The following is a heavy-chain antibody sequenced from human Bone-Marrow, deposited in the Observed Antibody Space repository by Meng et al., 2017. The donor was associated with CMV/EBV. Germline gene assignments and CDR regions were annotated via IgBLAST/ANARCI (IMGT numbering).Heavy chain of an antibody. CDR3: AKDPSPLSDLNGYDY. V-gene: IGHV3-53*01. D-gene: IGHD3-9*01. CDR2: IYSGGST. CDR1: GFTVSSNY. Sequence: GESLKISCAASGFTVSSNYMSWVRQAPGKGLEWVSVIYSGGSTYYADSVKGRFTISRDNSKNTLYLQMNSLRAEDTAVYYCAKDPSPLSDLNGYDYWGQGTLVTVSS. J-gene: IGHJ4*02.